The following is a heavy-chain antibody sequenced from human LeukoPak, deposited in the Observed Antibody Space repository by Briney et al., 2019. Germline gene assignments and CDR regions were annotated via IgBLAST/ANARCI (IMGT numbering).Heavy chain of an antibody. J-gene: IGHJ4*02. CDR3: AKDIEAGTAGFSFDY. V-gene: IGHV3-43*02. CDR1: GFSFAYYA. D-gene: IGHD2-21*02. CDR2: ITGNGDST. Sequence: GWSLRLSCAASGFSFAYYAMHWVRQAPGKGLEGVSLITGNGDSTYYADSVKGRFAISRDNSKNSLSLQMNSLRTEDTALYYCAKDIEAGTAGFSFDYWGQGTLVAVSS.